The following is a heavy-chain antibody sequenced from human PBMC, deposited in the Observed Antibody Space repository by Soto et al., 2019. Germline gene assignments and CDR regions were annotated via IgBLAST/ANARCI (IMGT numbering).Heavy chain of an antibody. J-gene: IGHJ4*02. D-gene: IGHD3-22*01. CDR2: IYYSGST. Sequence: NPSETLSLTCTVSGGSISSYYWSWIRQPPGKGLEWIGYIYYSGSTNYNPSLKSRVTISVDTSKNQFSLKLSSVTAADTAVYYCARGRYKAIVVGTPNYFDYWGQGTLVTVSS. CDR3: ARGRYKAIVVGTPNYFDY. CDR1: GGSISSYY. V-gene: IGHV4-59*01.